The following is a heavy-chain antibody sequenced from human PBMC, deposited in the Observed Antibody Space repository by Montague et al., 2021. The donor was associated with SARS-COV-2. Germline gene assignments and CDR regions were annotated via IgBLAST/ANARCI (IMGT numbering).Heavy chain of an antibody. CDR1: GGSIRSGSYY. V-gene: IGHV4-61*02. CDR3: ARDYGDYSYYYGLDV. J-gene: IGHJ6*02. D-gene: IGHD4-17*01. Sequence: TLSPTCTVSGGSIRSGSYYWSWIRQPAGKGLEWIGRIYSGGSTNYNPCLKSRVTMSVDTSKNQFSPKVSSVTAADTAVYYCARDYGDYSYYYGLDVWGQGTTVTVSS. CDR2: IYSGGST.